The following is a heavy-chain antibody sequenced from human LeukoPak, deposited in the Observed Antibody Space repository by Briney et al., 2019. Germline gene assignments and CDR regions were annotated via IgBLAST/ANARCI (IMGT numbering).Heavy chain of an antibody. J-gene: IGHJ4*02. Sequence: ASVKVSCKASGYTFTSYAMHWVRQAPGQRLEWMGGINAGNGNTKYSQKFQGRVTITRDTSASTAYMELSSLRSEDTAVYYCARVKSRQWLSPGGYWGQGTLVTVSS. CDR3: ARVKSRQWLSPGGY. CDR2: INAGNGNT. D-gene: IGHD3-22*01. CDR1: GYTFTSYA. V-gene: IGHV1-3*01.